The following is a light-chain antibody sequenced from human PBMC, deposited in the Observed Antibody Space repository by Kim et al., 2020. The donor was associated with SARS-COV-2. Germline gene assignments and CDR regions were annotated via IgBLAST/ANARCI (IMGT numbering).Light chain of an antibody. CDR3: AMYISSGIWV. CDR2: NTS. Sequence: GGTVRLTCGLTFGQVSSTYSPSRYQQAPGQAPRTLIYNTSTRSSGVPDRFSGSILGNKAALTILGAQADDECDYYCAMYISSGIWVFGGGTQLTVL. V-gene: IGLV8-61*01. CDR1: FGQVSSTYS. J-gene: IGLJ3*02.